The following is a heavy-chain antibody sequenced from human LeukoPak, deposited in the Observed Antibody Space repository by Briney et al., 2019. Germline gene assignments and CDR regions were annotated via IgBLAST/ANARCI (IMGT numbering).Heavy chain of an antibody. J-gene: IGHJ4*02. D-gene: IGHD1-26*01. Sequence: GGSLRLSCAASGFTFSSYGMHWVRQAPGKGLEWVAVISYDGSNKYYADSVKGRFTISRDNSKNTLYLQMNSLRAEDTAVYYCASFPWDLRPTWGQGTLVSVAS. CDR1: GFTFSSYG. CDR2: ISYDGSNK. CDR3: ASFPWDLRPT. V-gene: IGHV3-30*03.